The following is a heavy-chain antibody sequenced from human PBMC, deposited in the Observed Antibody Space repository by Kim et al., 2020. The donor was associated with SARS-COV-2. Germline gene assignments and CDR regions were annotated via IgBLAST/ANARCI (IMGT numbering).Heavy chain of an antibody. D-gene: IGHD3-22*01. CDR2: ISSSSTI. Sequence: GGSLRLSCAASGFTFSSYSMNWVRQAPGKGLEWVSYISSSSTIYYADSVKGRFTISRDNAKNSLYLQMNSLRDEDTAVYYCAREVYYYDSSGYYYYGMDVWGQGTTVTVSS. CDR3: AREVYYYDSSGYYYYGMDV. J-gene: IGHJ6*02. CDR1: GFTFSSYS. V-gene: IGHV3-48*02.